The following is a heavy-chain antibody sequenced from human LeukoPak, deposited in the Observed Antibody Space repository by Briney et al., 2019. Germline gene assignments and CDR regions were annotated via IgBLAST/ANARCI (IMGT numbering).Heavy chain of an antibody. V-gene: IGHV4-30-4*08. CDR3: ARFDPELYYFDY. CDR1: GGSISSGDYY. Sequence: SQTLSLTCTVPGGSISSGDYYWSWIRQPPGKGLEWTGYIYNSGSTYYNPSLKSRVTISVDTSKNQFSLKLSSVTAADTAVYYCARFDPELYYFDYWGQGTLVTVSS. D-gene: IGHD3-10*01. J-gene: IGHJ4*02. CDR2: IYNSGST.